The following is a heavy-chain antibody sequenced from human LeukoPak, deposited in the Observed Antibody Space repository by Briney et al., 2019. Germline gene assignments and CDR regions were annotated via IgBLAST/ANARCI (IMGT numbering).Heavy chain of an antibody. D-gene: IGHD3-22*01. Sequence: GGSLRLSCAASGFTFSNYGMSWVRQAPGTGLQWVSTISGGGDKTYYADSVKGRFTISRDNSKNTLYLQMNSLRVDDTAVYFCAKLLSQYDSSGYYYFEYWGQGTLVTVSS. CDR2: ISGGGDKT. J-gene: IGHJ4*02. V-gene: IGHV3-23*01. CDR3: AKLLSQYDSSGYYYFEY. CDR1: GFTFSNYG.